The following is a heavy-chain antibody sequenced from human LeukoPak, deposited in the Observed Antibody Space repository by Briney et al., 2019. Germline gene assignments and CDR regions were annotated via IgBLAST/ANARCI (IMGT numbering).Heavy chain of an antibody. D-gene: IGHD3-22*01. CDR1: GGTFSSYA. J-gene: IGHJ4*02. V-gene: IGHV1-2*02. Sequence: ASVKVSCKASGGTFSSYAFSWVRQAPGQGLEWMGWINPNSGGTNYAQKFQGRVTMTRDTSISTAYMELSRLRSDDTAVYYCARGSSGSHDYWGQGTLVTVSS. CDR2: INPNSGGT. CDR3: ARGSSGSHDY.